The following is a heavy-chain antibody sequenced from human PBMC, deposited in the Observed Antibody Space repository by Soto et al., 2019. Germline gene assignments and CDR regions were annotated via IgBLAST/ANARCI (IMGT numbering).Heavy chain of an antibody. J-gene: IGHJ6*03. CDR2: ISYDGSNK. CDR3: AKGLEYSSYYYYMDV. D-gene: IGHD4-4*01. CDR1: GFTFSSYG. Sequence: LRLSCAASGFTFSSYGMHWVRQAPGKGLEWVAVISYDGSNKYYADSVKGRFTISRDNSKNTLYLQMNSLRAEDTAVYYCAKGLEYSSYYYYMDVWGKGTTVTVSS. V-gene: IGHV3-30*18.